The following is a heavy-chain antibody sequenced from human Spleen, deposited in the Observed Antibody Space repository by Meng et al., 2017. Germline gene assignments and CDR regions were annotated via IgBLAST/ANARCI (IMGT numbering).Heavy chain of an antibody. CDR3: VKHSSDWSLDS. J-gene: IGHJ4*02. D-gene: IGHD6-19*01. Sequence: QVQLVQSGAEVKKPGASVKFSCKASGYTFTSYDINWVRQATGQGLEWLGIINPDNGETTCAQRFQGRVTLTRDTSTTTVYMELSGLGSEDTALYYCVKHSSDWSLDSWGQGTLVTVSS. CDR1: GYTFTSYD. CDR2: INPDNGET. V-gene: IGHV1-46*01.